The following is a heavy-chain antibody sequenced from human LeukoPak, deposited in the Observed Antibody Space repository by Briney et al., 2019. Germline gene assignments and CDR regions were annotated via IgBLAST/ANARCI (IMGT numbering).Heavy chain of an antibody. CDR3: ARTSIAVAGSFDY. CDR2: IYYSGST. D-gene: IGHD6-19*01. J-gene: IGHJ4*02. Sequence: SETLSLTCTVSGGSISSGGYYWSWIRQHPGKGLEWIGYIYYSGSTYYNPSPKSRVTISVDTSKNQFSLKLSSVTAADTAVYYCARTSIAVAGSFDYWGQGTLVTVSS. CDR1: GGSISSGGYY. V-gene: IGHV4-31*03.